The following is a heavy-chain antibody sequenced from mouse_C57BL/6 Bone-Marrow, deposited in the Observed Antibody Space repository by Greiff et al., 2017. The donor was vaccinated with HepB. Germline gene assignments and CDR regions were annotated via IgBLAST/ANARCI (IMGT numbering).Heavy chain of an antibody. J-gene: IGHJ2*01. V-gene: IGHV1-55*01. Sequence: QVQLQQPGAELVKPGASVKMSCKASGYTFTSYWITWVKQRPGQGLEWIGDIYPGSGSTNYNEKFKSKATLTVDTSSSTAYMQLSSLTSETAAVYYCARGGDYFDYWGQGTTLTVSS. CDR3: ARGGDYFDY. CDR1: GYTFTSYW. CDR2: IYPGSGST.